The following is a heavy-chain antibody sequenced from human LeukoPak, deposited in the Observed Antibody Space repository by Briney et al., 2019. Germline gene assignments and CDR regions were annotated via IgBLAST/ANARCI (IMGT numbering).Heavy chain of an antibody. CDR1: GGSISSGGYY. CDR3: ARESVRDYVWGSYSWFDP. J-gene: IGHJ5*02. Sequence: SQTLSLTCTVSGGSISSGGYYWSWIRQHPGKGLEWIGYIYYSGSTYYNPSLKSRVTISVDTSKNQFSLKLSSVTAADTAVYYCARESVRDYVWGSYSWFDPWGQGTLVTVSS. CDR2: IYYSGST. V-gene: IGHV4-31*03. D-gene: IGHD3-16*01.